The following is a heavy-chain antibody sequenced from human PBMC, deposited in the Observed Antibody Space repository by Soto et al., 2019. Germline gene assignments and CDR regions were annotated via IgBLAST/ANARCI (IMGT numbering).Heavy chain of an antibody. J-gene: IGHJ4*02. CDR2: ICAYNLHT. V-gene: IGHV1-18*01. CDR3: ARDRGSYALDY. Sequence: QVQLVQSGAEVKKPGASVKVSCKASGYTFTSYGITWVRQAPGQGLEWMGGICAYNLHTNYVQKLQGRVTMTTETSTSTAYMELRSLRSDDTAVYYCARDRGSYALDYWGQGTLVTVSS. D-gene: IGHD1-26*01. CDR1: GYTFTSYG.